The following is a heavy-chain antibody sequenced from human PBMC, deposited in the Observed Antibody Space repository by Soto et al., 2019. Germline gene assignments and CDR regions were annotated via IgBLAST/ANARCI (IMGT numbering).Heavy chain of an antibody. J-gene: IGHJ4*02. D-gene: IGHD4-17*01. CDR3: ARGRPGVTTGPLLLPLEF. CDR1: GYTFTSYA. CDR2: ISGYSGHT. Sequence: GASVKVSCKASGYTFTSYAMHWVRQAPGQGLEWMGWISGYSGHTYYAQKFQGRVTMTTDTSQKQFYLKLSSVTAADTAVYYCARGRPGVTTGPLLLPLEFWGRGTLVTVSS. V-gene: IGHV1-18*01.